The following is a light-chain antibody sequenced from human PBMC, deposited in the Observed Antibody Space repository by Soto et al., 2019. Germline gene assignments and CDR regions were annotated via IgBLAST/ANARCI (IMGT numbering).Light chain of an antibody. V-gene: IGKV3-11*01. Sequence: EILLTQSPATLSVSPGDRDTLSCMASQSVSSYLAWYQQKPGQAPRILIYDASNRATGIPARFSGSGSGTDFTLTIRSLEHEDFAVYYCQQRSNWPRTFGHGTQLDIK. CDR1: QSVSSY. CDR3: QQRSNWPRT. CDR2: DAS. J-gene: IGKJ1*01.